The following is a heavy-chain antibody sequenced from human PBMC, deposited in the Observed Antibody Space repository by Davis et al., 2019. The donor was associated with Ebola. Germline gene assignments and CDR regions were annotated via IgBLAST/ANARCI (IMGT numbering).Heavy chain of an antibody. CDR3: ARGGGTAAGYYYYGMDV. V-gene: IGHV4-61*01. CDR1: GGSVSSGSYY. Sequence: SETLSLTCTVSGGSVSSGSYYWSWIRQPPGKGLEWIGYIYYSGSTNYNPSLKSRVTISVDTSKNQFSLKLSSVTAADTAVYYCARGGGTAAGYYYYGMDVWGQGTTVTVSS. J-gene: IGHJ6*02. D-gene: IGHD6-13*01. CDR2: IYYSGST.